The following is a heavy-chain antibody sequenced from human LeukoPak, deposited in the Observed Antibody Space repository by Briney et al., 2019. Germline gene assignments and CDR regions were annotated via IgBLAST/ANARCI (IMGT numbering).Heavy chain of an antibody. Sequence: GGPLRLSCAASGFTFSTYWMHWVRQAPGKGLVWVSRINPDGSSTSYADSVKGRFTISRDNAKNTLYLQMNSLRAEDTAVYYCGRDNWGSLDYWGQGTLVTVSS. CDR1: GFTFSTYW. D-gene: IGHD7-27*01. J-gene: IGHJ4*02. CDR3: GRDNWGSLDY. CDR2: INPDGSST. V-gene: IGHV3-74*01.